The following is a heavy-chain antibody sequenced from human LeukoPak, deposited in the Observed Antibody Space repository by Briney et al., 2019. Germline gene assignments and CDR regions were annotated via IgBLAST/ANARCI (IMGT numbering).Heavy chain of an antibody. CDR3: ARANRYSSSWYRFDY. J-gene: IGHJ4*02. V-gene: IGHV3-7*04. CDR1: GFTFSSYW. CDR2: IKQDGSEK. Sequence: RGSLRLSCAASGFTFSSYWMSWVRQAPGKGLEWVANIKQDGSEKYYVDSVKGRFTISRDNAKNSLYLQMNSLRAEDTAVYYCARANRYSSSWYRFDYWGQGTLVTV. D-gene: IGHD6-13*01.